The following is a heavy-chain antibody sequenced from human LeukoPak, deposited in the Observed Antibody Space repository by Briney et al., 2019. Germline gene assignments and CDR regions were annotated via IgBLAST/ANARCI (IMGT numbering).Heavy chain of an antibody. D-gene: IGHD6-13*01. CDR3: ARDNSSPLGWFDP. CDR1: GGTFSSYA. Sequence: SVKVSCEASGGTFSSYAISWVRQAPGQGLEWMGRIIPIFGIANYAQKFQGRVTITADKSTSTAYMELSSLRSEDTAVYYCARDNSSPLGWFDPWGQGTLVTVSS. V-gene: IGHV1-69*04. J-gene: IGHJ5*02. CDR2: IIPIFGIA.